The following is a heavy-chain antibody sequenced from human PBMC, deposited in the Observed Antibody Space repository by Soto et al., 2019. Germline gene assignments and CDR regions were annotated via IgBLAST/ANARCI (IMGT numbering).Heavy chain of an antibody. J-gene: IGHJ4*02. Sequence: SETLCLTCTFAGGSSSSSSDYWGWIRQPPGKGLEWIGSIYYSGSTYYNPSLKSRVTISVDTSKNQFSLKLSSVTAADTAVYYCARRSNGDFWSGPPSPPFDYWAQGTLVTVSS. D-gene: IGHD3-3*01. CDR3: ARRSNGDFWSGPPSPPFDY. CDR2: IYYSGST. V-gene: IGHV4-39*01. CDR1: GGSSSSSSDY.